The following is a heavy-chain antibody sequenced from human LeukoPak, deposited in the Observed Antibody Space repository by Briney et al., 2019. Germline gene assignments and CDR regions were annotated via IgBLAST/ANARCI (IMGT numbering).Heavy chain of an antibody. J-gene: IGHJ4*02. Sequence: SQTLSLTCAISGDSVSSNSATWNWIRQSPSRGLEWQGRTYYRTKWYKDYAVSVRSRITINPDTSKNQFSLQLNSVTPEDTAVYYCARGSGSYWSFFHWGQGTLVTVSS. CDR2: TYYRTKWYK. CDR1: GDSVSSNSAT. D-gene: IGHD1-26*01. V-gene: IGHV6-1*01. CDR3: ARGSGSYWSFFH.